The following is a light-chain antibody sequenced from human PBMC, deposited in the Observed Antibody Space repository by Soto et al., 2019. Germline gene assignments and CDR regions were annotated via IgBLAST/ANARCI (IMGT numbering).Light chain of an antibody. CDR3: QQRSNWPIT. CDR1: QSVSSY. J-gene: IGKJ5*01. CDR2: DAS. Sequence: EIVLTQSPATLSLSPGERATLSCRASQSVSSYLAWYQQKPGQAPRLLIYDASNRATGIPARFSGSGSGTDFTLTISSLEPADFAVYYCQQRSNWPITFGQWTRLEIK. V-gene: IGKV3-11*01.